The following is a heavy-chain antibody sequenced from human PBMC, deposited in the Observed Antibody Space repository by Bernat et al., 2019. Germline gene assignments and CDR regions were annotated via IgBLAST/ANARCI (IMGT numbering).Heavy chain of an antibody. J-gene: IGHJ4*02. CDR3: AREKVVGLFDY. D-gene: IGHD1-26*01. CDR2: ISSSSSYI. Sequence: EVQLVESGGGLVKPGGSLRLSCAASGFTFSSYSMNWVRQAPGKGLEWVSSISSSSSYICCADSVKGRFTISRDNAKNSLYLQMNSLRAEDTAVYYCAREKVVGLFDYRGQGTQVTVAS. CDR1: GFTFSSYS. V-gene: IGHV3-21*01.